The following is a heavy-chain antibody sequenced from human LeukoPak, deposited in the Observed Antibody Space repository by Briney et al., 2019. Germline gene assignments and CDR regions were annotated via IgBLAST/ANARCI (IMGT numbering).Heavy chain of an antibody. D-gene: IGHD3-9*01. CDR2: INPNSGGT. Sequence: ASVKVSCKASGGTFSSYAISWVRQAPGQGLEWMGWINPNSGGTNYAQKFQGRVTMTRDTSISTAYMELSRLRSDDTAVYYCARGDPLITIFAWGQGTLVTVSS. CDR1: GGTFSSYA. CDR3: ARGDPLITIFA. V-gene: IGHV1-2*02. J-gene: IGHJ4*02.